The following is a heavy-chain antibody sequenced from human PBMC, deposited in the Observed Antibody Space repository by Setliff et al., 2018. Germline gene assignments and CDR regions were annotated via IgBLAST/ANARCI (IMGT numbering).Heavy chain of an antibody. J-gene: IGHJ5*02. Sequence: SETLSLTCTVYGVSFSDYYWGWVRQSPGKGLDWIGEINHSGTTNYDPSLEGRISISVDTSKRQFSLKLSSVTAADTAVYYCARTTGSTHNWLDPWGPGTLVTVSS. CDR1: GVSFSDYY. CDR2: INHSGTT. V-gene: IGHV4-34*10. D-gene: IGHD1-1*01. CDR3: ARTTGSTHNWLDP.